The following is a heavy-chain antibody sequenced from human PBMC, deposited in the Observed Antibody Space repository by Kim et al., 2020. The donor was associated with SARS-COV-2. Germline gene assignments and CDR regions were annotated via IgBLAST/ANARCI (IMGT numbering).Heavy chain of an antibody. Sequence: GGSLRLSCAASGFTFSSYGMHWVRQAPGKGLEWVAVISYDGSNKYYADSVKGRFTISRDNSKNTLYLQMNSLRAEDTAVYYCAKGLMVYAILHGMDVCG. J-gene: IGHJ6*02. CDR2: ISYDGSNK. CDR1: GFTFSSYG. CDR3: AKGLMVYAILHGMDV. D-gene: IGHD2-8*01. V-gene: IGHV3-30*18.